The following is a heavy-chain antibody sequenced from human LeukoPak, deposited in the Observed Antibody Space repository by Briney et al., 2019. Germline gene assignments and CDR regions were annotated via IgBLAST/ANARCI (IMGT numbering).Heavy chain of an antibody. CDR1: GFTFGDYA. CDR2: IRSKAYGGTT. Sequence: GGSLRLSCTASGFTFGDYAMSWVRQAPGKGREWVGFIRSKAYGGTTEYAASVKGRFTISRDDSKSIAYLQMNSLKTEDTAVYYCTRDFTVTMVRLYGMDVWGKGTTVTVSS. J-gene: IGHJ6*04. D-gene: IGHD3-10*01. CDR3: TRDFTVTMVRLYGMDV. V-gene: IGHV3-49*04.